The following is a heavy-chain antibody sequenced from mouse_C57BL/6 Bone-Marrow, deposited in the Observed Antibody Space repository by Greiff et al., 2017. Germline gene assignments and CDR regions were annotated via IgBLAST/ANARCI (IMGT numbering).Heavy chain of an antibody. D-gene: IGHD3-2*02. Sequence: EVQLQQSGPVLVKPGASVKMSCKASGYTFTDYYMNWVKQSHGKSLEWIGVINPYNGGTSYNQKFKGKATLTVDKSSSTAYMELNSLTSEDSAVYYCARWRDSSGPWFAYWGQGTLVTVSA. CDR1: GYTFTDYY. CDR2: INPYNGGT. V-gene: IGHV1-19*01. J-gene: IGHJ3*01. CDR3: ARWRDSSGPWFAY.